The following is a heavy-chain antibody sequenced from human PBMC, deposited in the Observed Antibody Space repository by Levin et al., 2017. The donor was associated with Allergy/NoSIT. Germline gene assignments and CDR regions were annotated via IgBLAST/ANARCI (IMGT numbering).Heavy chain of an antibody. V-gene: IGHV4-61*01. CDR3: ARDLGGDRIAVAGEYYYYGMDV. CDR1: GGSVSSGSYY. Sequence: SQTLSLTCTVSGGSVSSGSYYWSWIRQPPGKGLEWIGYIYYSGSTNYNPSLKSRVTISVDTSKNQFSLKLSSVTAADTVVYYCARDLGGDRIAVAGEYYYYGMDVWGQGTTVTVSS. D-gene: IGHD6-19*01. CDR2: IYYSGST. J-gene: IGHJ6*02.